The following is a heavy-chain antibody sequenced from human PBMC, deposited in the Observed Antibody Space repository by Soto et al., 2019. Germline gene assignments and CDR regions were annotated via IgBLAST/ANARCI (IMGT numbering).Heavy chain of an antibody. CDR1: GFTFSSYG. CDR3: AKDREVFIHKYYFDF. J-gene: IGHJ4*02. Sequence: PGVSLRLSCVASGFTFSSYGMHWVRQAPGKGLEWVAIISYDGSNKYLADSVKGRFTISRDNSKNTLYLQMNSLGAEDTAVYYCAKDREVFIHKYYFDFWGQGTL. CDR2: ISYDGSNK. D-gene: IGHD3-16*01. V-gene: IGHV3-30*18.